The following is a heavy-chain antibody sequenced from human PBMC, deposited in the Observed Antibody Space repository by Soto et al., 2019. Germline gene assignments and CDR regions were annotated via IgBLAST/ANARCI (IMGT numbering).Heavy chain of an antibody. D-gene: IGHD3-3*01. CDR3: ARDNRPIFGVVIGPPYYYYYGMDV. J-gene: IGHJ6*02. CDR1: GYTFTGYY. CDR2: INPNSGGT. V-gene: IGHV1-2*02. Sequence: ASVKVSCKASGYTFTGYYMHWVRQAPGQGLEWMGWINPNSGGTNYAQKFQGRVTMTRDTSISTAYMELSRLRSDDTAVYYCARDNRPIFGVVIGPPYYYYYGMDVWGQGTTVTVSS.